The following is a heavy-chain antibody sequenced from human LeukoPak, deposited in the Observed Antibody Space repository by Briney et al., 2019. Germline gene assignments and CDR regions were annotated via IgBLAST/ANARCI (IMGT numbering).Heavy chain of an antibody. D-gene: IGHD2-2*01. J-gene: IGHJ3*02. CDR2: INPNSGGT. V-gene: IGHV1-2*02. CDR1: GYTFTGYY. Sequence: ASVKISCKASGYTFTGYYMHWVRQAPGQGLEWMGWINPNSGGTNYAQKFQGRVTMTRDTSISTAYMELRRLRYDDTAVHYCARGLRAGALDIWGQGTMVTVSS. CDR3: ARGLRAGALDI.